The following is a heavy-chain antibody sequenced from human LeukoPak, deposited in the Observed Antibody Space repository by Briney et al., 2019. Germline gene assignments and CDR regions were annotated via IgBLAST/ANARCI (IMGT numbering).Heavy chain of an antibody. V-gene: IGHV3-21*01. CDR2: ISSSSSYI. Sequence: GGSLRLSCAASGFTFSSYSMNWVRQAPGKGLEWVSSISSSSSYIYYADSVKGRFTISRDNAKNSLYLQMNSLRAEDTAVYYCARGPPYSSSPIDYWGQGTLVTVSS. J-gene: IGHJ4*02. D-gene: IGHD6-6*01. CDR3: ARGPPYSSSPIDY. CDR1: GFTFSSYS.